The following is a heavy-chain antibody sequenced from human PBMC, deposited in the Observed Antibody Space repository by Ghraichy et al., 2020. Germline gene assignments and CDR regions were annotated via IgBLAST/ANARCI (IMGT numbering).Heavy chain of an antibody. D-gene: IGHD3-10*01. CDR2: ISVSTSYI. V-gene: IGHV3-21*01. CDR3: ARDTMGGYSLDY. CDR1: GFTFSSYT. J-gene: IGHJ4*02. Sequence: GESLNISCAASGFTFSSYTMNWVRQAPGKGLEWVSSISVSTSYIYYVDSVKGRFTISRDNAKNSLYLQMNSLRGEDTAVYYCARDTMGGYSLDYWGQGTLVTVSS.